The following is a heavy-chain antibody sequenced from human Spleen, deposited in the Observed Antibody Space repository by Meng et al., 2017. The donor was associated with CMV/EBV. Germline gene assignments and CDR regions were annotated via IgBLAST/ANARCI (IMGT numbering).Heavy chain of an antibody. CDR1: GFTFSSSW. V-gene: IGHV3-74*03. CDR3: NGGVDSADY. J-gene: IGHJ4*02. Sequence: GSLRLSCAASGFTFSSSWMHWVRQAPGKGLVWVSRINSDGSITTYADSVKGRFTISRDNAKKTLYLQMNSLRAEDSAVYYCNGGVDSADYWGQGTLVTVSS. D-gene: IGHD2-8*02. CDR2: INSDGSIT.